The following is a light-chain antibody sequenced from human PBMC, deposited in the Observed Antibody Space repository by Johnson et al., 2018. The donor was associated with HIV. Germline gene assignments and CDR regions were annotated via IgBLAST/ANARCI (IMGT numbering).Light chain of an antibody. CDR1: IFNIQNNY. J-gene: IGLJ1*01. CDR3: GTWDSSLSAGGV. Sequence: QAVLTQPPSVSAAPGQKVTISCSGSIFNIQNNYVSWYQQLPGTAPKLLIYENNKRPSGIPDRFSGSKSGTSAPLGITGLQTGDEADYYGGTWDSSLSAGGVFGTGTKVTVL. CDR2: ENN. V-gene: IGLV1-51*02.